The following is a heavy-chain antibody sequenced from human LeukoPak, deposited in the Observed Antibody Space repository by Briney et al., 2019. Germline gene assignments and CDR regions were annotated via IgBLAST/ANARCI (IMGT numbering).Heavy chain of an antibody. V-gene: IGHV1-2*02. CDR1: GYTFTDYY. Sequence: ASVKVSCKTSGYTFTDYYMHWVRQAPGQGLEWMGWINPNSGGTKYAQKFQGRVTMTRDTSISTAYMELSSLRSDDTAVYYCASVYSSGWYWDHRGQGTLVTVSS. J-gene: IGHJ4*02. CDR2: INPNSGGT. CDR3: ASVYSSGWYWDH. D-gene: IGHD6-19*01.